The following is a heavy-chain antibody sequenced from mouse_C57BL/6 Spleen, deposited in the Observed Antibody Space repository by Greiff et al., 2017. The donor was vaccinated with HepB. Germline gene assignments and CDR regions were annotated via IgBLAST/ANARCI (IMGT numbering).Heavy chain of an antibody. CDR1: GFTFSSYA. D-gene: IGHD1-2*01. Sequence: EVMLVESGGGLVKPGGSLKLSCAASGFTFSSYAMSWVRQTPEKGLEWVATISAGGSYTYYPDNVKCRFTISRDNAKNNLYLQMSHLKSEDTAMYYCARDLLRQRGYFDYWGQGTTLTVSS. CDR3: ARDLLRQRGYFDY. J-gene: IGHJ2*01. V-gene: IGHV5-4*01. CDR2: ISAGGSYT.